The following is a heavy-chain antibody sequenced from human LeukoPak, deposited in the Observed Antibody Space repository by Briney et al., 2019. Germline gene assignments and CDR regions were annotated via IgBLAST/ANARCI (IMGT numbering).Heavy chain of an antibody. J-gene: IGHJ4*02. CDR1: GFTFSTYE. Sequence: PGGSLRLSCAASGFTFSTYEMNWVRQAPRKGLERVSYISSSGKTIYYADSVKGRFTISRDNATNSLHLEMNSLRAEDTAVYYCARDARGSGSYYPLKYWGQGTLVTVSS. CDR3: ARDARGSGSYYPLKY. CDR2: ISSSGKTI. V-gene: IGHV3-48*03. D-gene: IGHD3-10*01.